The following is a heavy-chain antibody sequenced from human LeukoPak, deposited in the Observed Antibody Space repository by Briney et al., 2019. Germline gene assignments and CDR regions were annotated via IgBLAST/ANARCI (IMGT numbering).Heavy chain of an antibody. CDR2: LNHSGST. V-gene: IGHV4-34*01. Sequence: SETLSLTCAVYGGSFSGYYWSWIRQPPGKGLEWIGELNHSGSTNYNPSLKSRVTISVDTSKNQFSLKLSSVTAADTAVYYCARGRITMVRGGYYYYYMDVWGKGTTVTVSS. CDR3: ARGRITMVRGGYYYYYMDV. J-gene: IGHJ6*03. D-gene: IGHD3-10*01. CDR1: GGSFSGYY.